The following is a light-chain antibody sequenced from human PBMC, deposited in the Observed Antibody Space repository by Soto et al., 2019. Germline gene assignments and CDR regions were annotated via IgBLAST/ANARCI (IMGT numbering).Light chain of an antibody. J-gene: IGKJ1*01. V-gene: IGKV3D-15*01. CDR1: QSVSSSY. CDR3: QQYNNWPRT. Sequence: EIVLTQSPGTLSLSPGERATLSCRASQSVSSSYLAWYQQKPGQAPRLLIYDTSTRATGIPVRFSGSGFGTEFTLTISSLQSEDFAVYFCQQYNNWPRTFGQGTKVDIK. CDR2: DTS.